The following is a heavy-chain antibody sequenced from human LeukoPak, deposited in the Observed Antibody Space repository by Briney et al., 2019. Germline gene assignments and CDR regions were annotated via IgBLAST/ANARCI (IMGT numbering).Heavy chain of an antibody. CDR1: GDSFGRTPYY. D-gene: IGHD6-19*01. V-gene: IGHV4-39*07. J-gene: IGHJ4*02. CDR2: IYSSEST. CDR3: ARGRDEAVAVNPLGF. Sequence: SETLSLTCLVSGDSFGRTPYYWAWIRQPPGKGLEWIASIYSSESTYYSPSLKSRATISMDTSKNRFSLNVKSVTAADTAVYYCARGRDEAVAVNPLGFWGQGNLVTVSS.